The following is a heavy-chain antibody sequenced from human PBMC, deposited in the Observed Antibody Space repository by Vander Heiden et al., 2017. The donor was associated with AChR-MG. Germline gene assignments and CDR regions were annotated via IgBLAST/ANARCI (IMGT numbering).Heavy chain of an antibody. Sequence: EVQLVESGGGLVKPGGSLRLSCAASGFTLSNARMSGVRQAPGKGLEWVGRIKSKTDGGTTDYAAPVKGRFTISRDDSKNTLYLQMNSLKTEDTAVYYCTTDVKSSSSSWYEYYFDYWGQGTLVTVSS. CDR1: GFTLSNAR. CDR3: TTDVKSSSSSWYEYYFDY. J-gene: IGHJ4*02. CDR2: IKSKTDGGTT. V-gene: IGHV3-15*01. D-gene: IGHD6-13*01.